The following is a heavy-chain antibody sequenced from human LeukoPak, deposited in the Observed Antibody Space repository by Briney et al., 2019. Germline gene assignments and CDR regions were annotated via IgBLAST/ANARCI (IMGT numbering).Heavy chain of an antibody. CDR2: ISAYNGNT. D-gene: IGHD1-1*01. Sequence: GASVKVSCKASGYTFTSYGISWVRQAPGQGLEWMGWISAYNGNTNYAQKLQGRVTMTTDTSTSTAYMELRSLRSDDTAVYYCARDKLERRPYYYGMDVWDKGTTVTVSS. CDR1: GYTFTSYG. CDR3: ARDKLERRPYYYGMDV. J-gene: IGHJ6*04. V-gene: IGHV1-18*04.